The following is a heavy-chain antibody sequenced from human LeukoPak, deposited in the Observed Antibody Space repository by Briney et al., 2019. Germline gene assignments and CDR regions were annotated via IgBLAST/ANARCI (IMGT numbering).Heavy chain of an antibody. CDR2: ISAYNGNT. D-gene: IGHD3-10*01. CDR1: VYTFTSYG. V-gene: IGHV1-18*01. CDR3: ARDCTMVRELRYYYGMDV. J-gene: IGHJ6*02. Sequence: ASVNVSCQASVYTFTSYGISWVRRAPGPGLEWMGWISAYNGNTKYAQKLPGRVTMTTDTSASTAYMDLRRLRSDDTAVYYCARDCTMVRELRYYYGMDVWGQGTTVTVSS.